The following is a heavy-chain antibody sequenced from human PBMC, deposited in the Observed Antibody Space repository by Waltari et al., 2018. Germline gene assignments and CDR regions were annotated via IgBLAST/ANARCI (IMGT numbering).Heavy chain of an antibody. CDR3: ARGLSEWYDSSGRPRDAFDI. CDR1: GGTFSSYA. D-gene: IGHD3-22*01. Sequence: QVQLVQSGAEVKKPGSSVKVSCKASGGTFSSYAISWVRQAPGQGLEWMGRIIPIFGTANYAQKFQGRVTITADKSTSTAYMELSSLRSEDTAVYYCARGLSEWYDSSGRPRDAFDIWGQGTMVTVSS. J-gene: IGHJ3*02. CDR2: IIPIFGTA. V-gene: IGHV1-69*13.